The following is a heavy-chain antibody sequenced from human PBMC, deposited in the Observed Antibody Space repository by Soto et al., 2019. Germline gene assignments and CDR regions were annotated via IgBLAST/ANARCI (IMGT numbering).Heavy chain of an antibody. CDR2: VNGGGDSI. Sequence: PGGSLRLSCAASGFTFSNYAMSWVRQAPGKGLEWVSGVNGGGDSIYHADYVKGRFTISRDNSKNKLYLQMSSIRAEDTALYYCAKDQRGYTSTARIDYWGQGTLVTVSS. V-gene: IGHV3-23*01. CDR3: AKDQRGYTSTARIDY. D-gene: IGHD6-13*01. CDR1: GFTFSNYA. J-gene: IGHJ4*02.